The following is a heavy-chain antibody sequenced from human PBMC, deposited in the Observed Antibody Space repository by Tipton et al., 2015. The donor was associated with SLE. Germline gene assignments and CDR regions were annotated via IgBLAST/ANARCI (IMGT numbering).Heavy chain of an antibody. CDR3: AKDIGIGCSSTTCYDRYAMDV. D-gene: IGHD2-2*01. CDR2: ITWDGGTT. Sequence: SLRLSCAASGFSFDEYAMHWVRQAPGKGLEWVSLITWDGGTTHYADSVKGRLTISRDNSKNSLYLQMNSLRAEDTAIYYCAKDIGIGCSSTTCYDRYAMDVWGRGTTVTVSS. V-gene: IGHV3-43D*04. J-gene: IGHJ6*02. CDR1: GFSFDEYA.